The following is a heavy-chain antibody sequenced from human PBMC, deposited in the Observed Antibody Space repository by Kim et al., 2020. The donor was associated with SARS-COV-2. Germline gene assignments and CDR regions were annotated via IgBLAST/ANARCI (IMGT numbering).Heavy chain of an antibody. CDR1: GFTFSSYS. CDR3: ARDDRGYSYGYPFDY. V-gene: IGHV3-21*01. D-gene: IGHD5-18*01. J-gene: IGHJ4*02. CDR2: IISSSSYI. Sequence: GGSLRLSCAASGFTFSSYSMNWVRQAPGKGLEWVSSIISSSSYIYYADSGKGRFTISRDNAKNSLYLQMNSLRAEDTAVYYCARDDRGYSYGYPFDYWGQGTLVTVSS.